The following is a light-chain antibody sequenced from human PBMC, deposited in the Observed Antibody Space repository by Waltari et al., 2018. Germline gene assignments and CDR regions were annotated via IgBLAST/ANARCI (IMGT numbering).Light chain of an antibody. CDR1: QAVSTW. CDR3: QQGDSVPPT. CDR2: HAS. V-gene: IGKV1-12*01. Sequence: EIEMTQSPSSVSASVGDRVTITCRASQAVSTWSAWYQQKPGNSPNLLIYHASSLQSGVPSRFSSSGSGTDFTLTISSLQPEDSATYYCQQGDSVPPTFGQGTKVEIK. J-gene: IGKJ1*01.